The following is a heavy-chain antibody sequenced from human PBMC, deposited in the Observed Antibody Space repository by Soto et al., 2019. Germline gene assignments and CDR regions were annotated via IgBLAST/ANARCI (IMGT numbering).Heavy chain of an antibody. Sequence: QVRLVESGGGVVPPGTSLRLSCAASGFPFRSYTVHWVRQAPGKGLEWLALISYDSTYKLYADSVRGRFTISRDKSENTLYLQMNSLRAGDTAVYYCTRDSPSIKYDFDSWGQGTLVTVSS. CDR2: ISYDSTYK. CDR1: GFPFRSYT. V-gene: IGHV3-30-3*01. D-gene: IGHD1-20*01. J-gene: IGHJ4*02. CDR3: TRDSPSIKYDFDS.